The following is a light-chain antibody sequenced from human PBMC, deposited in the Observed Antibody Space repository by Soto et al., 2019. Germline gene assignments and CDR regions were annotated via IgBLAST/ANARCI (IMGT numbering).Light chain of an antibody. V-gene: IGKV1-5*01. CDR1: QSISSW. Sequence: DIQMTQSPSTLSASVGDRVTITCRASQSISSWLAWYQQKPGKAPKLLIYDASSLESGGPSKFSGSGSGTEFTLTISSLQPYDFATYYCQHYNSYPRTFGQGPKVEIK. CDR3: QHYNSYPRT. CDR2: DAS. J-gene: IGKJ1*01.